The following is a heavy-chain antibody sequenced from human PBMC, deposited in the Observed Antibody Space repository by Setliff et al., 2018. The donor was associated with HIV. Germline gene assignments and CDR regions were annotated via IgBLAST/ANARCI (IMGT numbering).Heavy chain of an antibody. V-gene: IGHV4-30-4*08. CDR3: ARYGGNSFWFDP. Sequence: PSETLSLTCTVSGGSISSGDYFLSWIRQAPGKGLEWIGCIYYSGSAYYNPSLQSRVTISVDTSKNQVSLKLNSMTAADTAVYFCARYGGNSFWFDPWGQGTLVTVSS. CDR2: IYYSGSA. J-gene: IGHJ5*02. D-gene: IGHD2-21*01. CDR1: GGSISSGDYF.